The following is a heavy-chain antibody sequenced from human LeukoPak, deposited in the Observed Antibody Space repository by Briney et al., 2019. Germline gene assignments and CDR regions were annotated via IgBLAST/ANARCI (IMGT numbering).Heavy chain of an antibody. CDR2: MYYTGTT. CDR1: GGSIRSLGYS. V-gene: IGHV4-39*07. CDR3: ARSVSAYAGRGWFDP. J-gene: IGHJ5*02. D-gene: IGHD5-12*01. Sequence: SETLSITCSVSGGSIRSLGYSWGWIRQPPGKGLEWIASMYYTGTTYYNPSLKSRVTMSVDTSKNQFSLNLTSVTAADTAVFYCARSVSAYAGRGWFDPWGQGTLVTVSS.